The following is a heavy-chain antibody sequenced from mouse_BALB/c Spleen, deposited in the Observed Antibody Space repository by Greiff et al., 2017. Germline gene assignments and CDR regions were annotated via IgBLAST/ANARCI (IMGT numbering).Heavy chain of an antibody. J-gene: IGHJ4*01. CDR1: GYSITSYYA. V-gene: IGHV3-2*02. CDR3: ASRRLPPYAMDY. Sequence: EVQGVESGPGLVKPSQSLSLTCTVTGYSITSYYAWNWIRQFPGNQLEWMGYISYSGSTSYNPSLKSRISITRDTSKNQFFLQLNSVTTEDTATYYCASRRLPPYAMDYWGQGTSVTVSS. CDR2: ISYSGST. D-gene: IGHD2-2*01.